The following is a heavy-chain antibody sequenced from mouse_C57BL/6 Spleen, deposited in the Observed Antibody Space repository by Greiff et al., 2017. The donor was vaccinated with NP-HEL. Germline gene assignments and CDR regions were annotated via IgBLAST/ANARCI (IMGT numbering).Heavy chain of an antibody. CDR1: GYTFTSYG. Sequence: QVQLKESGAELARPGASVKLSCKASGYTFTSYGISWVKQRTGQGLEGIGEIYPRSGNTYYNEKFKGKATLTADKSSSTAYMELRSLTSEDSAVYFCARDPTGTGWYFDVWGTGTTVTVSS. V-gene: IGHV1-81*01. D-gene: IGHD4-1*02. CDR2: IYPRSGNT. J-gene: IGHJ1*03. CDR3: ARDPTGTGWYFDV.